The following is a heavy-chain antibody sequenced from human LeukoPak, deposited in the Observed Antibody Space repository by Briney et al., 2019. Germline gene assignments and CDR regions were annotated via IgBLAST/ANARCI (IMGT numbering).Heavy chain of an antibody. D-gene: IGHD3-3*01. J-gene: IGHJ3*02. Sequence: PSETLSLTCTVSGGSISSYYWSWIRQPAGKGLEWIGRIYTSGSTNYNPSLKSRVTMSVDTSKNQFSLKLSSVTAADTAVYYCARRTWSGYYDDAFDIWGQGTMVTVSS. CDR1: GGSISSYY. CDR2: IYTSGST. V-gene: IGHV4-4*07. CDR3: ARRTWSGYYDDAFDI.